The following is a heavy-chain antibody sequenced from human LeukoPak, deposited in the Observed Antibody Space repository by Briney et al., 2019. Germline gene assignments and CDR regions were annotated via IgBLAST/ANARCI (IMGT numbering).Heavy chain of an antibody. Sequence: SETLSLTCTVSGGSIGSYYWSWIRQPPGKGLEWIGYIFYTGNTNYNPSLESRVTISLDTSKNQFSLRLSSVTAADTAVYYCARHGTSSDFYYAVDVWGQGTTVTVSS. CDR3: ARHGTSSDFYYAVDV. CDR1: GGSIGSYY. V-gene: IGHV4-59*08. D-gene: IGHD1-1*01. J-gene: IGHJ6*02. CDR2: IFYTGNT.